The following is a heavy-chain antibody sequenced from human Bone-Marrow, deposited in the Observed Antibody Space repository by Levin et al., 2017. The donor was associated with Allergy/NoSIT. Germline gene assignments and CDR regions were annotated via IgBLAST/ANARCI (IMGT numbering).Heavy chain of an antibody. CDR1: GFTFGNYA. CDR2: VSGSGAST. D-gene: IGHD7-27*01. J-gene: IGHJ6*02. V-gene: IGHV3-23*01. Sequence: PGGSLRLSCGTSGFTFGNYAMSWVRQAPGKGLEWVSAVSGSGASTYYADSMKGRFTISRDNSKNTLYLQMNSVRVEDTATYYCAKSLSGAVGGYGMDVWGQGTTVSVSS. CDR3: AKSLSGAVGGYGMDV.